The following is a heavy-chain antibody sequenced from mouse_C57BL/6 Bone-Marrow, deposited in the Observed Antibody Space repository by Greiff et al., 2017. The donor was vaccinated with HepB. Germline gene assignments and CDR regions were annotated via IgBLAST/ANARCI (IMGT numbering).Heavy chain of an antibody. V-gene: IGHV1-50*01. CDR3: AAQAYFDY. Sequence: VQLQQPGAELVKPGASVKLSCKASGYTFTSYWMQWVKQRPGQGLEWIGEIDPSDSYTNYNQKFKGKATLTVDTSSSTAYMQLSSLTSEDSAVYYCAAQAYFDYWGQGTTLTVSS. D-gene: IGHD3-2*02. CDR1: GYTFTSYW. CDR2: IDPSDSYT. J-gene: IGHJ2*01.